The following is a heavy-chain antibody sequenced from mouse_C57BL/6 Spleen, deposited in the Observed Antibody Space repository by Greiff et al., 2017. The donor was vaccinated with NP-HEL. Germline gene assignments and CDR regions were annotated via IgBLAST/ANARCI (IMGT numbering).Heavy chain of an antibody. J-gene: IGHJ1*03. CDR2: ISNGGGST. Sequence: EVMLVESGGGLVQPGGSLKLSCAASGFTFSDYYMYWVRQTPEKRLEWVAYISNGGGSTYYPDPVKGRFTISRDNAKNTLYLQMSRLKSEDTAMYYCARRITTDWYFDVWGTGTTVTVSS. CDR3: ARRITTDWYFDV. D-gene: IGHD1-1*01. CDR1: GFTFSDYY. V-gene: IGHV5-12*01.